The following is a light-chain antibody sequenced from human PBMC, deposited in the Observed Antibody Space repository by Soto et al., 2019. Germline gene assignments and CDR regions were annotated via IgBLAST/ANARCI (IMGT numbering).Light chain of an antibody. Sequence: EIVVTQSPSTLPVSPGERATLSCRASQSFSSNLAWYQQKPGEAPRLLICGASTRATGIPARFSGSGSGTEFTLTISSLQSEDFAVYYCQQYDNWPLTFGGGTKVDIK. J-gene: IGKJ4*01. CDR2: GAS. CDR3: QQYDNWPLT. V-gene: IGKV3D-15*01. CDR1: QSFSSN.